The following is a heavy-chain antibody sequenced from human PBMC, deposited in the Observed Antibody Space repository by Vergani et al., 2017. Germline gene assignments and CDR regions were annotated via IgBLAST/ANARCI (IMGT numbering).Heavy chain of an antibody. CDR2: INAGNGNT. CDR1: GYTFTSYA. Sequence: QVQLVQSGAEVKKPGASVKVSCKASGYTFTSYAMQWVRQAPGQRLEWMGWINAGNGNTKYSQKFQGRVTITRDTSASTAYMELSSLRSEDTAVYYCARAYCTNGVCYTAPDYYYYYYMDVWGKGTTVTVSS. CDR3: ARAYCTNGVCYTAPDYYYYYYMDV. D-gene: IGHD2-8*01. V-gene: IGHV1-3*01. J-gene: IGHJ6*03.